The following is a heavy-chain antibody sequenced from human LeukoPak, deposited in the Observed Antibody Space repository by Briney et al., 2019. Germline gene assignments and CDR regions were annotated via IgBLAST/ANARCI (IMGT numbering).Heavy chain of an antibody. CDR1: GFTFDDYA. V-gene: IGHV3-9*01. J-gene: IGHJ4*02. Sequence: PGGSLRLSCAASGFTFDDYAMHWVRQAPGKGLEWVSGISWNSGSIGYADSVKGRFTISRDNSKNTLYLEMNSLRAEDTAVYYCTTPTGPAVIIDYWGPGTLVTVSS. CDR2: ISWNSGSI. CDR3: TTPTGPAVIIDY. D-gene: IGHD2-2*01.